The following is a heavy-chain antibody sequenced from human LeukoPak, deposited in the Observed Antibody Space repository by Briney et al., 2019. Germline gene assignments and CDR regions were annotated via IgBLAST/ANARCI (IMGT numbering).Heavy chain of an antibody. CDR2: INPNSGGT. D-gene: IGHD3-10*01. Sequence: GASVKVSCKASGYTFTSYHMHWVRQAPGQGLEWMGWINPNSGGTNYAQKFQGRVTMTRDTSISTAYMELSRLRSDDTAVYYCARGSYYGSGSYNWFDPWGQGTLVTVSS. CDR3: ARGSYYGSGSYNWFDP. J-gene: IGHJ5*02. V-gene: IGHV1-2*02. CDR1: GYTFTSYH.